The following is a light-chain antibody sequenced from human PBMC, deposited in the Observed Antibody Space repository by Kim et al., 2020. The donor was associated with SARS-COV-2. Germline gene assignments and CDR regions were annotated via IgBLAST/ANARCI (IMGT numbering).Light chain of an antibody. V-gene: IGKV4-1*01. J-gene: IGKJ4*01. CDR2: WAS. CDR1: QSVVHSSNNKNY. CDR3: QQYISTPLT. Sequence: DIVMTQSPDSLAVSLDERATINCKSSQSVVHSSNNKNYLAWYQQKPGQPPKLLIYWASTRESGVPDRFSGRGSGTDFTLTISSLQAEDVAVYYCQQYISTPLTFGGGTKVEI.